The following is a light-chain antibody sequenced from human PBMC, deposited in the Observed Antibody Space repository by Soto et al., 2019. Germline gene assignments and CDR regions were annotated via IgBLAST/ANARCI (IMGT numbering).Light chain of an antibody. CDR1: QGVLYSSNNKNY. J-gene: IGKJ1*01. Sequence: IVMTQSPDSLAVSLGQRATINCKSSQGVLYSSNNKNYLAWYQQKPGQPPKALIYWASTRESGVPDRFSGSGSGTDFTLTISSLQAEDVAVYYCQQYYTTPWTFGQGTKVDIK. V-gene: IGKV4-1*01. CDR3: QQYYTTPWT. CDR2: WAS.